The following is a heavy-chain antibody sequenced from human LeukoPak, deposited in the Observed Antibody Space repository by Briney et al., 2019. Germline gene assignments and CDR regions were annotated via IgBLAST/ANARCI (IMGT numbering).Heavy chain of an antibody. D-gene: IGHD3-10*01. Sequence: GGSLRLSCAASGFTFSSYAMHWVRQAPGKGLEWVAVISYDGSNKYYADSVKGRFTISRDNSKDTLYLQMNSLRAEDTAVYYCARDLITMVRGVTKSFDYWGQGTLVTVSS. CDR3: ARDLITMVRGVTKSFDY. J-gene: IGHJ4*02. CDR1: GFTFSSYA. V-gene: IGHV3-30*04. CDR2: ISYDGSNK.